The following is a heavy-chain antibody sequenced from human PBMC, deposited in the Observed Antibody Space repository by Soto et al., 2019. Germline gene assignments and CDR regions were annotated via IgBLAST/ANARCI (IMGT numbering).Heavy chain of an antibody. CDR1: GDSISSYY. CDR3: VRDHDVWSGSFGMDV. CDR2: IYTGGSA. J-gene: IGHJ6*02. D-gene: IGHD3-3*01. V-gene: IGHV4-4*07. Sequence: QVQLQQSGPELVKPSETLSLTCTASGDSISSYYWCWIRQPAGKVLEWIGRIYTGGSATYNPSLNSRVTMAVDTSQDQCSLKLNSVTAADTAVYYCVRDHDVWSGSFGMDVWGQGPTVSVSS.